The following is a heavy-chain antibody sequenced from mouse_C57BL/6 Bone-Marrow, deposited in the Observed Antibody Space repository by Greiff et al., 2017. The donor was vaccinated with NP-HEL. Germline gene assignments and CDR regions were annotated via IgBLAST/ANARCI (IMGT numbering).Heavy chain of an antibody. CDR1: GFTFSSYA. J-gene: IGHJ4*01. Sequence: EVQLVESGGGLVKPGGSLKLSCAASGFTFSSYAMSWVRQTPEKRLEWVATISDGGSYTYYPDNVKGRFTISRDNAKNNLYLQMSHLKSEDTAMYYCARELDYYGSSYCAMDYWGQGTSVTVSS. D-gene: IGHD1-1*01. CDR3: ARELDYYGSSYCAMDY. V-gene: IGHV5-4*01. CDR2: ISDGGSYT.